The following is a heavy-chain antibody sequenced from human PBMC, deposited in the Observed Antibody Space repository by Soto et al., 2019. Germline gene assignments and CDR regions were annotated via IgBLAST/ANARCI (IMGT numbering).Heavy chain of an antibody. V-gene: IGHV1-69*06. J-gene: IGHJ6*02. CDR2: IVPLFRTT. D-gene: IGHD6-13*01. Sequence: QVQLVQSGAEAKKPGSSVKVSCKTSGGTFSSYAISWVRQAPGQGLEWMGGIVPLFRTTNYAQKFQGRVTITADTSSYRVYMELSGLRSGDTAVYCCARGGYSSTWSNLLDRSGLDVWGQGTTVTVSS. CDR1: GGTFSSYA. CDR3: ARGGYSSTWSNLLDRSGLDV.